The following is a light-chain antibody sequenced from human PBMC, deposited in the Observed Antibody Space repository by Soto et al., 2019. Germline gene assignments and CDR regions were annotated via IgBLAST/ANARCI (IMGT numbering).Light chain of an antibody. Sequence: QSALTQPASVSGSPGQSITISCTGTSSDVGGYDYVSWYQQRPGEAPKLIIYEVTKRPSGVPDRFSGSKSGNTASLTVSGLQAEDEADYHCSSYAGGKNFYVFGSGTKLTVL. CDR1: SSDVGGYDY. J-gene: IGLJ1*01. V-gene: IGLV2-8*01. CDR2: EVT. CDR3: SSYAGGKNFYV.